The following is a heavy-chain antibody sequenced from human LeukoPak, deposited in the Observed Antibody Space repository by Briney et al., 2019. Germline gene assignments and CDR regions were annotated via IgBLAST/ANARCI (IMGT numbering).Heavy chain of an antibody. D-gene: IGHD1/OR15-1a*01. Sequence: SEALSLTCTVSGDSISSYYWTWTRQPPGKGLEWLGYLYNSGNTNYNPSLKSRVTMSVDTSKNQFSLRLTSVTAADAAVYYCARGRLTTPNWFGPWGQGILVTVSS. CDR1: GDSISSYY. CDR2: LYNSGNT. CDR3: ARGRLTTPNWFGP. V-gene: IGHV4-59*01. J-gene: IGHJ5*02.